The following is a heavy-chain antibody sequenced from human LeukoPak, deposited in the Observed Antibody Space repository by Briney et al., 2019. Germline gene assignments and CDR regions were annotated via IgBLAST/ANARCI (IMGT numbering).Heavy chain of an antibody. CDR3: AKDTYYDFWSGYRFDP. Sequence: GGSLRLSCAASGFTFSSYTMSWVRQAPGKGLEWVSAISGSGGSTYYADSVKGRFTISRDNSKNTLYLQMNSLRAEDTAVYYCAKDTYYDFWSGYRFDPWGQGTLVTVSS. D-gene: IGHD3-3*01. CDR1: GFTFSSYT. CDR2: ISGSGGST. J-gene: IGHJ5*02. V-gene: IGHV3-23*01.